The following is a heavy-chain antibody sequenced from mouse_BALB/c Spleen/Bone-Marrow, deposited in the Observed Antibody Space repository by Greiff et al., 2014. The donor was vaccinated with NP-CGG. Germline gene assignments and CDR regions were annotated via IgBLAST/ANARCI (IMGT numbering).Heavy chain of an antibody. J-gene: IGHJ1*01. D-gene: IGHD2-2*01. CDR1: GYTFTSYY. V-gene: IGHV1S81*02. Sequence: VQLQQSGAELVKPGASVKLSCKASGYTFTSYYMYWVKQRPEQGLEWIGEINPSNGGTNFNEKFKSKATLTVDKSSSTAYMQLSSLTSEDSAVYYCTRSGTSWLRRSWYFDVWGAGATVTVSS. CDR3: TRSGTSWLRRSWYFDV. CDR2: INPSNGGT.